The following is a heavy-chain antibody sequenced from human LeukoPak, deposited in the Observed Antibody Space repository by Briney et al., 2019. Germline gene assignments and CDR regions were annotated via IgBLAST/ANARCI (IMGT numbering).Heavy chain of an antibody. CDR2: INPSGGST. Sequence: ASVKVSCKASGYTFSSYGISWMRQAPGQGLEWMGIINPSGGSTSYAQKFQGRVTMTRDMSTSTVYMELSSLRSEDTAVYYCARAPTIFGVVSVWFDPWGQGTLVTVSS. CDR1: GYTFSSYG. V-gene: IGHV1-46*01. J-gene: IGHJ5*02. D-gene: IGHD3-3*01. CDR3: ARAPTIFGVVSVWFDP.